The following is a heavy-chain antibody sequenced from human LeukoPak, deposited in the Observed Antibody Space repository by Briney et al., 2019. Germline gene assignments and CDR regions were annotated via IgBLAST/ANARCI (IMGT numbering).Heavy chain of an antibody. CDR3: ARLRSTSSRAFDI. Sequence: GGSLRLSCAASGFTFSSYSMNWVSQAPGKGLEWVSSISSSSSYIYYADSVKGRFTISRDNAKNSLYLQMNSLRAEDTAVYYCARLRSTSSRAFDIWGQGTMVTVSS. J-gene: IGHJ3*02. D-gene: IGHD2-2*01. CDR2: ISSSSSYI. V-gene: IGHV3-21*01. CDR1: GFTFSSYS.